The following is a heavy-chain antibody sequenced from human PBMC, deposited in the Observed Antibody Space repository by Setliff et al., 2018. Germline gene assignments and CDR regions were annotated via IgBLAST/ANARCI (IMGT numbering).Heavy chain of an antibody. CDR3: ATYPRPPYYFPY. CDR1: GGSINSGDYY. CDR2: IYYSGST. V-gene: IGHV4-61*08. Sequence: PSETLSLTCTVSGGSINSGDYYWTWIRQPPGKTSEWIGYIYYSGSTNYNPSLKSRVTMSLDTSKNQFSLKLNSVTDADTAVYYCATYPRPPYYFPYWGQGALVTV. D-gene: IGHD2-21*01. J-gene: IGHJ4*02.